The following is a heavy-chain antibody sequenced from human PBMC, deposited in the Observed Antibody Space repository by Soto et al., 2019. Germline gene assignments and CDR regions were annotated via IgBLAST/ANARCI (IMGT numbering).Heavy chain of an antibody. CDR3: ARPSGILWFGESREDYDY. J-gene: IGHJ4*02. CDR1: GGSISSSSYY. Sequence: QLQLQESGPGLVKPSETLSLTCTVSGGSISSSSYYWGWIRQPPGKGLEWIGSIYYSGSTYYNPSLKSRVTISVDTSKNQFSLKLSSVTAADTAVYYCARPSGILWFGESREDYDYWGQGTLVTVSS. CDR2: IYYSGST. V-gene: IGHV4-39*01. D-gene: IGHD3-10*01.